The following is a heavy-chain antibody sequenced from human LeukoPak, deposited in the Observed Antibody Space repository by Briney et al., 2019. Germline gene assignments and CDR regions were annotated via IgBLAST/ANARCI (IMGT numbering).Heavy chain of an antibody. CDR3: ARMGGYSGYATH. CDR2: IHYSGTT. Sequence: SETLSLTCTVSGGSISSYYWSWIRQPPGKGLEWIGYIHYSGTTNYNPSLKNRVTISLDTSKNQFSLNLSSVTAAGTAVYYCARMGGYSGYATHWGQGTLVTVSS. J-gene: IGHJ4*02. CDR1: GGSISSYY. V-gene: IGHV4-59*08. D-gene: IGHD5-12*01.